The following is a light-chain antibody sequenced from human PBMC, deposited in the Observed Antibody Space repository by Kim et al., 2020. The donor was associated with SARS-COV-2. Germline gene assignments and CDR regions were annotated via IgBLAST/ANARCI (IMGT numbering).Light chain of an antibody. J-gene: IGKJ1*01. CDR3: QKYNSAPWT. CDR1: QSISNY. CDR2: AAS. Sequence: ASVGDRVTISCGASQSISNYLACYQQKPEKVPKLLIYAASALQSGVPSRFSGSGSGTDFTLTISSLQPEDVATYYCQKYNSAPWTFGQGTKMDIK. V-gene: IGKV1-27*01.